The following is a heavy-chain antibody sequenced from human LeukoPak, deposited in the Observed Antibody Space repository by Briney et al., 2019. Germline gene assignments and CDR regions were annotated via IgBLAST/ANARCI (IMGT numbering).Heavy chain of an antibody. CDR2: IYYSGST. D-gene: IGHD1-1*01. J-gene: IGHJ5*02. CDR3: ARETTADWFDP. Sequence: SETLSLTCTVSGGSISSYYWSWIRQPPGKGLEWIGYIYYSGSTNYNPSLKSRVTISVDTSKNQFSLKLSSVTAADTAVYYCARETTADWFDPWGQGTLVTVSS. V-gene: IGHV4-59*01. CDR1: GGSISSYY.